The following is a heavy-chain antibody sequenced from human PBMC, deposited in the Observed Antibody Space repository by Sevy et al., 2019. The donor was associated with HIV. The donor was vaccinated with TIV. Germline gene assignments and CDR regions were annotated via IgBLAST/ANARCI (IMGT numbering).Heavy chain of an antibody. CDR1: GFTFSSYD. CDR2: ISYDGSNK. J-gene: IGHJ4*02. Sequence: GGSLRLSCAASGFTFSSYDMHWVRQAPGKGLEWVAVISYDGSNKYYADSLKGGFTISRDNSKNTLYLQMNSLRAEDTAVYYCAKDRGGYSYGAGGYFDYWGQGTLVTVSS. D-gene: IGHD5-18*01. CDR3: AKDRGGYSYGAGGYFDY. V-gene: IGHV3-30*18.